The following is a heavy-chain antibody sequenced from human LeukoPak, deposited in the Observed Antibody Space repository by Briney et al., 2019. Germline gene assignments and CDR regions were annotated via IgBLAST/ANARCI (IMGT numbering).Heavy chain of an antibody. CDR1: GGSISSGSYY. J-gene: IGHJ6*03. Sequence: PSETLSLTCTVSGGSISSGSYYWSWIRQPAGKGLEWIGRIYTSGSTNYNPSLKSRVTISVDTSKNQFSLKLSSVTAADTAVYYCARVTFDWLFPQVDYYYYMDVWGKGTTVTISS. D-gene: IGHD3-9*01. V-gene: IGHV4-61*02. CDR3: ARVTFDWLFPQVDYYYYMDV. CDR2: IYTSGST.